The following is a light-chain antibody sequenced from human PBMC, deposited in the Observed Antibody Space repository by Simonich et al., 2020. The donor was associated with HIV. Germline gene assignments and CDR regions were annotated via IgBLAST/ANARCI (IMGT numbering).Light chain of an antibody. V-gene: IGKV1-5*03. CDR3: QQYNNWPPWT. Sequence: DILMTQSPSSLPASVGDSVIITCRARQNRNIWLAWYQRKPGKAPKLLIYKASTLESGVPSRFSGSGSGTEFTLTISSLQSEDFAVYYCQQYNNWPPWTFGQGTKVEIK. CDR2: KAS. CDR1: QNRNIW. J-gene: IGKJ1*01.